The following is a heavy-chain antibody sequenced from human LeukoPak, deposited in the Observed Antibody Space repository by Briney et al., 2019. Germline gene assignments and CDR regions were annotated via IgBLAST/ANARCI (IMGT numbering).Heavy chain of an antibody. Sequence: SQTLSLTCAVSGGSISSGGYSWSWIRQPPGKGLEWIGYIYHTGSTYYNPSLKSRVTISVDRSKSQFSLKLTSVTAADTAVYYCASSQWVVPGSHWGQGALVIVSS. CDR2: IYHTGST. V-gene: IGHV4-30-2*01. CDR1: GGSISSGGYS. CDR3: ASSQWVVPGSH. D-gene: IGHD6-19*01. J-gene: IGHJ4*02.